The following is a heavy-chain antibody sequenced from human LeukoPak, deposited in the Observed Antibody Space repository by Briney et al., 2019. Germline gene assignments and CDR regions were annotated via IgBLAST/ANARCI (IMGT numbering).Heavy chain of an antibody. CDR2: VNLYNGNT. D-gene: IGHD5-24*01. V-gene: IGHV1-18*01. CDR1: GYPFTSYG. CDR3: ARMVLRRDDYKEFYIDY. J-gene: IGHJ4*02. Sequence: GASVKVSCKASGYPFTSYGISWVRQAPGQGLEWMGWVNLYNGNTNYEQKLQGRVSMTTDTSTSTAYMDLRSLTSDDTAVYYCARMVLRRDDYKEFYIDYWGQGTLVTVSS.